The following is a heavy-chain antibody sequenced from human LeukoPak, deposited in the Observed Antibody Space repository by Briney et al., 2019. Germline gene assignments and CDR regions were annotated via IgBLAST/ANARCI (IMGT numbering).Heavy chain of an antibody. Sequence: SQTFSLTCGISGDGFSSNSAAWNWIRQSPSRGLEWLGRTYYRSKWFINYAPSVKSRIIINPDTPKNQVSLQLNSVTPEDTAVYYCTRSDCSSGRCPGFDNWGQGTLVTVSS. CDR3: TRSDCSSGRCPGFDN. CDR2: TYYRSKWFI. D-gene: IGHD6-19*01. J-gene: IGHJ4*02. CDR1: GDGFSSNSAA. V-gene: IGHV6-1*01.